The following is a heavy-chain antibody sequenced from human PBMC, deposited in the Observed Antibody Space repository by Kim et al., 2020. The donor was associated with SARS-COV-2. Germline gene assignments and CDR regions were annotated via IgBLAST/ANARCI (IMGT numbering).Heavy chain of an antibody. Sequence: GGSLRLSCAASGFTFSSYAMHWVRQAPGKGLEWVAVIWYDGSNKYYADSVKGRFTISRDNSKNTLYLQMNSLRAEDTAVYYCAKDQGWEGPSDYYYYGMDVWGQGTTVTVSS. CDR2: IWYDGSNK. CDR1: GFTFSSYA. J-gene: IGHJ6*02. CDR3: AKDQGWEGPSDYYYYGMDV. V-gene: IGHV3-33*06. D-gene: IGHD1-26*01.